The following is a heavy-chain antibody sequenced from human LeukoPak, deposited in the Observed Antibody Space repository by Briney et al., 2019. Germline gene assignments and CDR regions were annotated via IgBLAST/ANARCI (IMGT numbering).Heavy chain of an antibody. J-gene: IGHJ3*02. CDR2: IYYSGST. D-gene: IGHD1-14*01. CDR3: ARTTGAVAPNI. Sequence: SGTLSLTCTVSGGSVSTYFWSWIRQPPGKGLEWIGYIYYSGSTHYNPSLKSRVSTSLDSSKNQFSLKLSSVTAADTAVYYCARTTGAVAPNIWGQGKMVTVSS. V-gene: IGHV4-59*08. CDR1: GGSVSTYF.